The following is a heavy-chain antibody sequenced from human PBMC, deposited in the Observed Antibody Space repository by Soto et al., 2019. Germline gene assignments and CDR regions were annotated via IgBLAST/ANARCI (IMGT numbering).Heavy chain of an antibody. V-gene: IGHV4-34*01. J-gene: IGHJ4*02. CDR3: ASTVTKELDY. CDR2: INHSGST. CDR1: GGSFSGYY. Sequence: QVQLQQWGAGLLKPSETLSLTCAVYGGSFSGYYWSWIRQPPGKGLEWIGEINHSGSTNYNPSLKRRVTIAVSTSNTQFSLKLSSVTAADTAAYYCASTVTKELDYWGQGTLLTVSS. D-gene: IGHD4-17*01.